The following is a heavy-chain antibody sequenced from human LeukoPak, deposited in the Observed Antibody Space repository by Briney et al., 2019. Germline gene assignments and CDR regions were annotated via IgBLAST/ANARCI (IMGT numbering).Heavy chain of an antibody. V-gene: IGHV1-8*01. Sequence: ASVTVSCKASGYTFTSYDINWVRQATGQGLEWMGWMNPSSGNTGYAQKFQGRVTMTRNTSISTAYMELSSLRSEDTAVYYCARGIAAAGTSDPWGQGTLVTVSS. CDR1: GYTFTSYD. D-gene: IGHD6-13*01. J-gene: IGHJ5*02. CDR2: MNPSSGNT. CDR3: ARGIAAAGTSDP.